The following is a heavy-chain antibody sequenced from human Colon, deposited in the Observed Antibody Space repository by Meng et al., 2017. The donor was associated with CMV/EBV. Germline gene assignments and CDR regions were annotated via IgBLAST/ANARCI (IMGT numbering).Heavy chain of an antibody. V-gene: IGHV3-30*02. J-gene: IGHJ4*02. CDR3: ARDKGVRTFDT. D-gene: IGHD2-21*01. CDR1: GIPFSSSG. CDR2: IRHDGSNE. Sequence: VQVVESGGGVVQPGESLRLVCAASGIPFSSSGMHWVRQAPGKGLEWVALIRHDGSNEYYAESVRGRFTISRDNSKNTVYLQMNSLRSEDTAVYYCARDKGVRTFDTWGQGILVTVSS.